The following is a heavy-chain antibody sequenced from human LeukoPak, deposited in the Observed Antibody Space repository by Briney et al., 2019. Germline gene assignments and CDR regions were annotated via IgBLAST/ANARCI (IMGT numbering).Heavy chain of an antibody. D-gene: IGHD5-12*01. CDR3: ARGPSGYHNT. CDR1: GFTFSSYS. V-gene: IGHV3-21*01. Sequence: PGGSLRLSCAASGFTFSSYSMNWVRQTPGKGPEWVSCISSTSSYIYYADSVKGRFTISRDNAKNSLYLQMNSLRAEDTAVYYCARGPSGYHNTGGQGTLVTVSS. J-gene: IGHJ4*02. CDR2: ISSTSSYI.